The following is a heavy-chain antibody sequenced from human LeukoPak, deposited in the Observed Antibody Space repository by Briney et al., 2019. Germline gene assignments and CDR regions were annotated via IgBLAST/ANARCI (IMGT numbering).Heavy chain of an antibody. V-gene: IGHV3-7*03. D-gene: IGHD2-8*02. CDR3: VSRGCTANACFVSSFNCFDH. CDR1: GLTFSRYW. J-gene: IGHJ4*02. CDR2: INQDGSEK. Sequence: GGSLRLSCAASGLTFSRYWLTWVRQAPGKGLEWVANINQDGSEKNYVDSVKGRFTISRDSAKSSLYLQMNSLRDEDTAVYHCVSRGCTANACFVSSFNCFDHWGQGSLVTVSS.